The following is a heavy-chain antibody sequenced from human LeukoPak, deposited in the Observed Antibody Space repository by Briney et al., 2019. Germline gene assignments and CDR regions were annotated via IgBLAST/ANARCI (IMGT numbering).Heavy chain of an antibody. Sequence: SETLSLTCTVSGGSISSYYWSWIRQPPGKGLEWIGYIYYSGSTNYNPSLKSRVTISVDTSKNQFSLKLSSVTAADTAVYYCARLAYDSSGLGDYWGQGTLVTVSS. CDR2: IYYSGST. CDR1: GGSISSYY. V-gene: IGHV4-59*08. J-gene: IGHJ4*02. CDR3: ARLAYDSSGLGDY. D-gene: IGHD3-22*01.